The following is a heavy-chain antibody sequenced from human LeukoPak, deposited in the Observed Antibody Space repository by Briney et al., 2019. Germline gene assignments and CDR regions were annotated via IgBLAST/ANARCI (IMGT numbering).Heavy chain of an antibody. CDR1: GFTFSSYS. D-gene: IGHD3-10*01. Sequence: GGSLRLSCAASGFTFSSYSMNWVRQAPGKGLEWVSYISSSSSTIYYADSVKGRFTISRDNAKNSLYLQMNSLRAEDTAVYYCARGIYYGSGSYYYFDYWGQGTLVTVSS. CDR3: ARGIYYGSGSYYYFDY. J-gene: IGHJ4*02. V-gene: IGHV3-48*04. CDR2: ISSSSSTI.